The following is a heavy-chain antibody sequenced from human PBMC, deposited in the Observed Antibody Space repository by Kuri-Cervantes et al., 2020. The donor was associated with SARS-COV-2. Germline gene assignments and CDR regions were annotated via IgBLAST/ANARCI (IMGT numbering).Heavy chain of an antibody. D-gene: IGHD7-27*01. V-gene: IGHV4-39*01. Sequence: SETLSLTCTVSGGSISSGDYYWSWIRQPPGKGLEWIGSIYHSGSTYYNPSLKSRVTISVDTSKNQFSLKLSSVTAADTAVYYCARHGGQTNWGKGDYWGQGTLVTVSS. CDR3: ARHGGQTNWGKGDY. J-gene: IGHJ4*02. CDR1: GGSISSGDYY. CDR2: IYHSGST.